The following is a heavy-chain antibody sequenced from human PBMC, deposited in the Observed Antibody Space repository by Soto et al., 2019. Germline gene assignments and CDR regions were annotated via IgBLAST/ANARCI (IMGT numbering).Heavy chain of an antibody. D-gene: IGHD3-22*01. V-gene: IGHV3-23*01. CDR2: ISGSGGST. Sequence: EVQLLESGGGLVQPGGSLRLSCAASGFTFSSYAMSWVRQAPGKGLEWVSAISGSGGSTYYADSVKGRFTISRDNSKNTLYLQMNSLRAEDTAVYYCAKDPSYDSSGYVGWFDYWGQGTLVTVSS. J-gene: IGHJ4*02. CDR3: AKDPSYDSSGYVGWFDY. CDR1: GFTFSSYA.